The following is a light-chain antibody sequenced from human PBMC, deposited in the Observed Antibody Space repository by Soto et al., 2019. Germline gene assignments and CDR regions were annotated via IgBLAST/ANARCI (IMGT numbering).Light chain of an antibody. CDR3: KQYTTYPYT. J-gene: IGKJ2*01. Sequence: DIQMTQSPSTLSASVGDRVNITCRASQSVTNWFAWYQQKPEKAPNLLIYDASRLQSGIPSRFSGSGSGTEFTLTICSLQPDDFATYYCKQYTTYPYTFGQGTKLEIK. V-gene: IGKV1-5*01. CDR1: QSVTNW. CDR2: DAS.